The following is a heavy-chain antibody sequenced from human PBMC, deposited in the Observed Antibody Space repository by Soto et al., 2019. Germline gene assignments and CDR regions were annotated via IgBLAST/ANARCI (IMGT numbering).Heavy chain of an antibody. J-gene: IGHJ4*02. V-gene: IGHV3-33*01. CDR1: GFTFSSYG. CDR2: IWYDGSNK. D-gene: IGHD3-22*01. Sequence: HPGGSLRLSCAASGFTFSSYGMHWVRQAPGKGLEWVAVIWYDGSNKYYADSVKGRFTISRDNSKNTLYLQMNSLRAEDTAVYYCARDGSDYYDSSGYWLPVCFDYWGQGTLVTVSS. CDR3: ARDGSDYYDSSGYWLPVCFDY.